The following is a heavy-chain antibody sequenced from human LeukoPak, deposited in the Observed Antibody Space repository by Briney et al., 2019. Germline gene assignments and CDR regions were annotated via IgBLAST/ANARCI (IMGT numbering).Heavy chain of an antibody. Sequence: PGGSLRLSCAASGFTFSSYGMHWVRQAPGKGLEWVAVIWYDGSNKYYADSVKGRFTISRDNSKNTLYLQMNSLRAEDTAVYYCAKGGSYSSSSAGRYYYYYMDVWGKGTTVTVSS. J-gene: IGHJ6*03. D-gene: IGHD6-6*01. CDR2: IWYDGSNK. V-gene: IGHV3-33*06. CDR1: GFTFSSYG. CDR3: AKGGSYSSSSAGRYYYYYMDV.